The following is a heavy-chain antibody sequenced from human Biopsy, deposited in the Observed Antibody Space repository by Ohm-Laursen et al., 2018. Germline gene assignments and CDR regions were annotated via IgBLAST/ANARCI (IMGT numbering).Heavy chain of an antibody. Sequence: SLRLSCSASGFTFDDYAMHWVRQAPGKGLEWVSGISWHSGSRGYADSVKGRFTITRDNAKKLLYLQMNSLRAEDTALYYCAKDVRVKVQLDGMDVWGQGTTVTVSS. D-gene: IGHD1-1*01. CDR2: ISWHSGSR. V-gene: IGHV3-9*01. CDR1: GFTFDDYA. CDR3: AKDVRVKVQLDGMDV. J-gene: IGHJ6*02.